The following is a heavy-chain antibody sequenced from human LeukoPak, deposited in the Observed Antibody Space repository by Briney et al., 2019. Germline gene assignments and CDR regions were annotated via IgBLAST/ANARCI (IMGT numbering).Heavy chain of an antibody. CDR2: IYYSGST. CDR3: ARDYGDYNYYYMDV. D-gene: IGHD4-17*01. V-gene: IGHV4-59*01. J-gene: IGHJ6*03. Sequence: SETLSLTCTVSGGSIGSYYWSWIRQPPGKGLEWIGYIYYSGSTNYNPSLKSRVTISVDTSKDQFSLKLSSVTAADTAVYYCARDYGDYNYYYMDVWGKGTTVTVSS. CDR1: GGSIGSYY.